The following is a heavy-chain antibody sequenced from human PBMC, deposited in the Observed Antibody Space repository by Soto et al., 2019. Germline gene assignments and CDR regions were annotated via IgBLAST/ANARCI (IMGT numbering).Heavy chain of an antibody. D-gene: IGHD3-22*01. J-gene: IGHJ4*02. CDR3: AKDWTLWRYYYDSSGYYQDY. Sequence: QVQLVESGGGVVQPGRSLRLSCAASGFTFSSYGMHWVRQAPGKGLEWVAVISYDGSNKYYADSVKGRFTISRDNSKNTLYLQMNSLRAEDTAVYYCAKDWTLWRYYYDSSGYYQDYWGQGTLVTVSS. CDR2: ISYDGSNK. CDR1: GFTFSSYG. V-gene: IGHV3-30*18.